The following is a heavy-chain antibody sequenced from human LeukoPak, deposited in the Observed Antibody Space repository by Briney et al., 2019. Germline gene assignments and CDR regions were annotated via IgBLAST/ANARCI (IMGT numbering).Heavy chain of an antibody. J-gene: IGHJ4*02. Sequence: SETLSLTCTVSGGSISSYYWSWIRQPPGKGLEWIGYIYYSGSTNYNPSLKSRVTISVDTSKNQFSLKLSSVTAADTAVYYCARAACVWGSYRYTSYFDYWGQGTLVTVSS. D-gene: IGHD3-16*02. CDR3: ARAACVWGSYRYTSYFDY. CDR2: IYYSGST. CDR1: GGSISSYY. V-gene: IGHV4-59*01.